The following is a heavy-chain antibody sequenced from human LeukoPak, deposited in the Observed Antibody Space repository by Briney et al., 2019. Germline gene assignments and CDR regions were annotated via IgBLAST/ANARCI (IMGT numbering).Heavy chain of an antibody. CDR2: IYYSGSTY. CDR3: ARDDLSGTYGGVDY. CDR1: GGSISSYY. D-gene: IGHD1-26*01. V-gene: IGHV4-59*12. J-gene: IGHJ4*02. Sequence: PSETLSLTRTVSGGSISSYYWSWIRQPPGKGLEWIGYIYYSGSTYYYNPSLKSRVTISVDTSKNQFSLKLSSVTAADTAVYYCARDDLSGTYGGVDYWGQGTLVTVSS.